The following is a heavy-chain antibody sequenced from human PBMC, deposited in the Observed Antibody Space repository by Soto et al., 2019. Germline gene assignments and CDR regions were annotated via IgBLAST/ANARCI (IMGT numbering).Heavy chain of an antibody. CDR1: GFKFTSYG. V-gene: IGHV3-33*01. Sequence: QVRLVESGGGVVQPGRSLRLSCAASGFKFTSYGMHWIRQAPGKGLEWVAVIWYDGDRKYYADSVKGRFTISRDTSKNILYLQMNSLRVEDTAVYYCARDDDTSGPYSKHWFDPWGQGTLVIVSS. CDR3: ARDDDTSGPYSKHWFDP. J-gene: IGHJ5*02. D-gene: IGHD3-22*01. CDR2: IWYDGDRK.